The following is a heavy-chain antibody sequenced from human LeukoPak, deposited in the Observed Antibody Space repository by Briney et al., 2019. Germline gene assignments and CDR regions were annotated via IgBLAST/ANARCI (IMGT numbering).Heavy chain of an antibody. V-gene: IGHV3-48*04. CDR2: ISSSSSTI. J-gene: IGHJ6*03. Sequence: PGGSLRLSCAASGFTFSSYSMNWARQAPGKGLEWVSYISSSSSTIYYADSVKGRFTISRGNAKNSLYLQMNSLRAEDTAVYYCAREPGSGNYYYYYMDVWGKGTTVTVSS. CDR3: AREPGSGNYYYYYMDV. CDR1: GFTFSSYS. D-gene: IGHD3-10*01.